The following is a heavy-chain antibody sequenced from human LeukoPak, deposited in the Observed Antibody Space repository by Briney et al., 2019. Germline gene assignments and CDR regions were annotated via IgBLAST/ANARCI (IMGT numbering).Heavy chain of an antibody. CDR3: SKDYEAYCGGDCYSFFDY. V-gene: IGHV3-30*18. CDR2: ISYDGSNK. CDR1: GFTFNSYG. J-gene: IGHJ4*02. D-gene: IGHD2-21*02. Sequence: PGGSLRLSCAASGFTFNSYGMHWVRQAPGKGLEWVAVISYDGSNKYYGESVKGRFTISRDNSKNTVNLQMNSLRAEDTAVYYCSKDYEAYCGGDCYSFFDYWGQGALVTVSS.